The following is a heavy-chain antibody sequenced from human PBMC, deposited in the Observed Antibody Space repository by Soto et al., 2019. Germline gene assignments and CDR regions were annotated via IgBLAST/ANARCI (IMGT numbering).Heavy chain of an antibody. J-gene: IGHJ4*02. D-gene: IGHD2-8*02. CDR3: ARQFSNNYCWQCHCDY. CDR1: GGSINNSPYY. V-gene: IGHV4-39*01. CDR2: IYYSGNT. Sequence: QLQLQESGPGLVKPSETLSLTCSVSGGSINNSPYYWGWIRQPPGKGLEWIGSIYYSGNTYYNPSLKGRVTISVDTSKNQFSLKLTSVTAADTAVYYCARQFSNNYCWQCHCDYWGQGALVTVSS.